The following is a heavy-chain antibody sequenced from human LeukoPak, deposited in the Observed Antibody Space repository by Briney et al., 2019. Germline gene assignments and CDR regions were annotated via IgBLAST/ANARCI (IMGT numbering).Heavy chain of an antibody. Sequence: DTLSLTCTVSGGSIRSYYWSWIRQPAGKGLEWIGRSHSSGCTNYNPSLKTRVTMSVDTSKNQFSLRLSSVTAADTAVYYCAREFSGQDCSGGSCQDYWGQGTLVTVS. J-gene: IGHJ4*02. CDR1: GGSIRSYY. CDR3: AREFSGQDCSGGSCQDY. D-gene: IGHD2-15*01. V-gene: IGHV4-4*07. CDR2: SHSSGCT.